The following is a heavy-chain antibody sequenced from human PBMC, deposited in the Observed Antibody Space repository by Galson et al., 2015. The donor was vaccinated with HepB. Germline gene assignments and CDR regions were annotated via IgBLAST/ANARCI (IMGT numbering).Heavy chain of an antibody. V-gene: IGHV3-30*04. CDR1: GFTFSSYA. CDR2: ISYDGSNK. CDR3: AKVRPYSSSSYYFDY. J-gene: IGHJ4*02. D-gene: IGHD6-13*01. Sequence: SLRLSCAASGFTFSSYAMHWVRQAPGKGLEWVAVISYDGSNKYYADSVKGRFTISRDNSKNTLYLQMNSLRAEDTAVYYCAKVRPYSSSSYYFDYWGQGTLVTVSS.